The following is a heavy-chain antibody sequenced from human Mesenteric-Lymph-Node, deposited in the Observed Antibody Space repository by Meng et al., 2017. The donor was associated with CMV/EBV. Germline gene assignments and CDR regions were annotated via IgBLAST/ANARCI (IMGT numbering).Heavy chain of an antibody. CDR1: GGSISSSSYD. D-gene: IGHD5-18*01. CDR2: IYYSGSTY. CDR3: ARHSALLVTNFDY. J-gene: IGHJ4*02. Sequence: QLQLQESGPGLVKPSETLALPCTVPGGSISSSSYDWGWIRQPPGKGLEWIGYIYYSGSTYYYNPSLKTRVTISVDTSKNQFSLKLSSVTAADTAVYYCARHSALLVTNFDYWGQGTLVTVSS. V-gene: IGHV4-39*01.